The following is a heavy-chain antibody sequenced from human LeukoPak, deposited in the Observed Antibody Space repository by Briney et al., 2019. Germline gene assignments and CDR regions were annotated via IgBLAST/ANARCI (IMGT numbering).Heavy chain of an antibody. CDR3: XXXSPLVAVITSHYYDY. V-gene: IGHV4-39*01. J-gene: IGHJ4*02. CDR1: GDSISSXXYF. Sequence: PSETLSLTCTVSGDSISSXXYFWGWXCQPPGXXXXXXXXXXXNGNTYYNPSXXXXXXXXXDTSKNQFSLXLSSVIAADTAVYYXXXXSPLVAVITSHYYDYWGQGALVTVSS. CDR2: XXXNGNT. D-gene: IGHD2-21*01.